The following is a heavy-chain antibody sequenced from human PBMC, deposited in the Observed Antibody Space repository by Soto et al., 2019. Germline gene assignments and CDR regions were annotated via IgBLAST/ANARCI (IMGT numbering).Heavy chain of an antibody. Sequence: SETLSLTCTVCGDSISSGSYYWDWIRQPPGKGLQWIGNIFYSGSTLYNPSLKGRVSIDVDASTNQFSLRLTSVTAADTAVYFCARSGGYSGYDHFFDPWGHGTLVTVSS. J-gene: IGHJ5*02. CDR2: IFYSGST. V-gene: IGHV4-39*01. CDR3: ARSGGYSGYDHFFDP. CDR1: GDSISSGSYY. D-gene: IGHD5-12*01.